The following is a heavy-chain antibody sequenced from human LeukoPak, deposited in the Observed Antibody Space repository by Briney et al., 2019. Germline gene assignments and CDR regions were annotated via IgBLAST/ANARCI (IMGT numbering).Heavy chain of an antibody. Sequence: SQTLSLTCTVSGGSISSGDYYWTWIRQPPGKGLEWIGYIYYSGSTYYNPSLKSRVTISEDTSKNQFSLKLSSVTAADTAVYYCARERWDDVFDIWGQGTMVTVPS. J-gene: IGHJ3*02. V-gene: IGHV4-30-4*01. CDR1: GGSISSGDYY. CDR2: IYYSGST. CDR3: ARERWDDVFDI. D-gene: IGHD1-26*01.